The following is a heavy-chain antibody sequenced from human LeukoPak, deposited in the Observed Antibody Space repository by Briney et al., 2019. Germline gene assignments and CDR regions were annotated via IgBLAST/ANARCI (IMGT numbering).Heavy chain of an antibody. CDR3: ARDRDSSGWYEGFDY. J-gene: IGHJ4*02. Sequence: GGSLRLSCAASGFTFSSTAMHWVRQAPDKGLEWMAVISYDGSNKYYADSVKGRFTISRDNSKNTLYLQMNSLRADDTAVYYCARDRDSSGWYEGFDYWGQGTLVTVSS. CDR2: ISYDGSNK. CDR1: GFTFSSTA. D-gene: IGHD6-19*01. V-gene: IGHV3-30-3*01.